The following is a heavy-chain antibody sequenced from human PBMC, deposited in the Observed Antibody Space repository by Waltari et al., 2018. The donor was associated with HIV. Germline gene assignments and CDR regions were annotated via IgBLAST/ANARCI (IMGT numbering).Heavy chain of an antibody. CDR3: AASPERPGFEAPLFFFDY. D-gene: IGHD5-12*01. CDR2: ITPVFGTT. Sequence: VQLVQSGAEMKKPGSSVRVSCKCSRDVFTHFSFNWLRQAPGHGPEWMAEITPVFGTTDYARKFRGRVTLSADKSASTIYMDFRSLSSGDTAVYYCAASPERPGFEAPLFFFDYWGQGTLITVSS. V-gene: IGHV1-69*13. J-gene: IGHJ4*02. CDR1: RDVFTHFS.